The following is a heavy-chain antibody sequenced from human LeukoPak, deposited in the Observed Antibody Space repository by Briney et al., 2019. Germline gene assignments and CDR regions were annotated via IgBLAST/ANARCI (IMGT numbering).Heavy chain of an antibody. CDR3: AKDISGAGYSSGWSYFDY. CDR2: ISYDGSNK. Sequence: GGSLRLSCTASGFTFGSYDMNWVRQAPGKGLEWVAVISYDGSNKYYADSVKGRFTISRDNSKNTLYLQMNSLRAEDTAVYYCAKDISGAGYSSGWSYFDYWGQGTLVTVSS. D-gene: IGHD6-19*01. CDR1: GFTFGSYD. V-gene: IGHV3-30*18. J-gene: IGHJ4*02.